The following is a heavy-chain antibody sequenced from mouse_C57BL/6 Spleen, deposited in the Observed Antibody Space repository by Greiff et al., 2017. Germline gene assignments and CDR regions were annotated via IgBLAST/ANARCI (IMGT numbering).Heavy chain of an antibody. D-gene: IGHD1-1*01. CDR3: TTGVYYGSWYVDV. CDR1: GFNIKDDY. J-gene: IGHJ1*03. V-gene: IGHV14-4*01. CDR2: IDPENGDT. Sequence: VQLQQSGAELVRPGASVKLSCTASGFNIKDDYMHWVKQRPEQGLEWIGWIDPENGDTEYASKFQGKATITADTSSNTAYLQLSSLTSEDTAVYYCTTGVYYGSWYVDVWGTGTTVTFSS.